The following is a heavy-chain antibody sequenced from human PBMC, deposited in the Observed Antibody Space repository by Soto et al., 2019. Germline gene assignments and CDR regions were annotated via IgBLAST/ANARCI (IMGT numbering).Heavy chain of an antibody. CDR3: ARVNRGAFDH. CDR1: GGSIHDYY. J-gene: IGHJ4*02. CDR2: IFYTGST. V-gene: IGHV4-59*01. Sequence: QVQLQESGPGLVKPSQTLSLTCTVSGGSIHDYYWVWIRQPPGKGLEWIGSIFYTGSTDYNPSLKSRVTLSLATSKNQFSQNLSSVTAADTAAYYCARVNRGAFDHWGQGALVTVSS.